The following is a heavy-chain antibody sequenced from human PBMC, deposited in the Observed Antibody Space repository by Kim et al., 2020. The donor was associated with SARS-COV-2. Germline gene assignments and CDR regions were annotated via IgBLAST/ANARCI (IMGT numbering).Heavy chain of an antibody. CDR3: ARRFGSGTYSGYFDY. V-gene: IGHV3-11*06. D-gene: IGHD3-10*01. J-gene: IGHJ4*02. Sequence: DSGKGRFTNTRDNAKNSLYLQMNSLRAEDTAVYYCARRFGSGTYSGYFDYWGQGTLVTVSS.